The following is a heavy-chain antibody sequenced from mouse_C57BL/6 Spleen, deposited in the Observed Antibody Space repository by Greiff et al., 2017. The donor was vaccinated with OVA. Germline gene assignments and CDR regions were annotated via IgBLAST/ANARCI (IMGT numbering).Heavy chain of an antibody. CDR1: GYAFSSYW. CDR3: ARKGDYYYGSSYCDY. Sequence: QVQLKQSGAELVKPGASVKISCKASGYAFSSYWMNWVKQRPGKGLEWIGQIYPGDGDTNYNGKFKGKATLTADKSSSTAYMQLSSLTSEDSAVYFCARKGDYYYGSSYCDYWGQGTTLTVSS. V-gene: IGHV1-80*01. CDR2: IYPGDGDT. J-gene: IGHJ2*01. D-gene: IGHD1-1*01.